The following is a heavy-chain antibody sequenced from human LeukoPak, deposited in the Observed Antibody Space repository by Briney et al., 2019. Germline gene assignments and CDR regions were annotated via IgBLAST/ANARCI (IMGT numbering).Heavy chain of an antibody. V-gene: IGHV3-30*18. CDR1: GFTFSSYG. CDR3: AKVERGYSSL. CDR2: IPYDGSNK. D-gene: IGHD6-19*01. Sequence: GGSLRLSCATSGFTFSSYGMHWVRQAPGKGLEWVAVIPYDGSNKYYADSVKGRFTISRDNSKNTLYLQMNSLRAEDTAVYYCAKVERGYSSLWGQGTLVTVSS. J-gene: IGHJ4*02.